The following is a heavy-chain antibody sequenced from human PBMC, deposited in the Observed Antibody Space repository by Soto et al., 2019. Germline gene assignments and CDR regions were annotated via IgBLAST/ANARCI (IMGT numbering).Heavy chain of an antibody. J-gene: IGHJ4*02. Sequence: SETLSLTCTVSGGSISSYYWSWIRQPPGKGLEWIGYIYYSESTNYNPSLKSRVTISVDTSKNQFSLKLSSVTAADMAVYYCARDRRSDYGDYEEGFDYWGQGTLVTVSS. CDR1: GGSISSYY. D-gene: IGHD4-17*01. CDR3: ARDRRSDYGDYEEGFDY. V-gene: IGHV4-59*01. CDR2: IYYSEST.